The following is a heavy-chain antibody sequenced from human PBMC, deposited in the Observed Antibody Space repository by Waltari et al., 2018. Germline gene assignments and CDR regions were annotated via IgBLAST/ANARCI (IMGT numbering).Heavy chain of an antibody. CDR2: IYYSGST. Sequence: QLQLQESGPGLVKPSETLSLTCTVSGGSIRSRRYYWGWIGQPPGKGLEWIGSIYYSGSTYYNPSLKSRVTISVDTSKNQFSLKLSSVTAADTAVYYCARQRQLVLGWFDPWGQGTLVTVSS. V-gene: IGHV4-39*01. J-gene: IGHJ5*02. CDR1: GGSIRSRRYY. D-gene: IGHD6-13*01. CDR3: ARQRQLVLGWFDP.